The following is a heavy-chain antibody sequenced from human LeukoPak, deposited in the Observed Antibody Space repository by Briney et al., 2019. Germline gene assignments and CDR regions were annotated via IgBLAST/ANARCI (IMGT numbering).Heavy chain of an antibody. V-gene: IGHV4-4*07. D-gene: IGHD3-10*01. Sequence: SETLSLTCPVSGGSISRYYWSWIRQPAGKGLEWIGRIYTSGSTNYNPSLKSRITMSVDTSKNQFSLKLSSVTAADTAVYYCAREPPYYGSGSSVYYYYGMDVWGQGTTVTVSS. CDR3: AREPPYYGSGSSVYYYYGMDV. J-gene: IGHJ6*02. CDR1: GGSISRYY. CDR2: IYTSGST.